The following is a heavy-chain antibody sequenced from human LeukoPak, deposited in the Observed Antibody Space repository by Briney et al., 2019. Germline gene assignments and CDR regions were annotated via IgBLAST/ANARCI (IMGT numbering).Heavy chain of an antibody. CDR2: FFYSGST. CDR1: GGSISSSSYY. V-gene: IGHV4-39*01. J-gene: IGHJ5*02. CDR3: ARRESWNWFDP. Sequence: SETLSLTCTDSGGSISSSSYYWGWIRQPPGKGLEWIGSFFYSGSTSYNPSLKSRVTISVDTSKNQFSLNVRSVTAADTAVYYCARRESWNWFDPWGQGTLVIVSS.